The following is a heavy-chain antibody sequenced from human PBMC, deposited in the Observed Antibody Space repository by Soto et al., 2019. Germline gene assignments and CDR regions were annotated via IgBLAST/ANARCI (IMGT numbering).Heavy chain of an antibody. J-gene: IGHJ3*02. CDR3: ARQTDTAMVTYGAFDI. CDR1: GYSFTGNS. D-gene: IGHD5-18*01. V-gene: IGHV1-2*04. Sequence: ASVKVSCTASGYSFTGNSMHWVRQAPGQGLEWMGWINPNSGGTNYAQKFQGWVTMTRDTSISTAYMELSRLRSDDTAVYYCARQTDTAMVTYGAFDIWGQGTMVTVSS. CDR2: INPNSGGT.